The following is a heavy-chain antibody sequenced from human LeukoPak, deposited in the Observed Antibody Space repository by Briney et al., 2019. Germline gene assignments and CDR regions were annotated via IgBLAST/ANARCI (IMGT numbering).Heavy chain of an antibody. J-gene: IGHJ3*02. Sequence: ASVKVSCKVPGYTLTELSMHWVRQAPGKGLEWMGGFDPEDGETIYAQKFQGRVTMTEDTSTDTAYMELSSLRSEDTAVYYCATGSPPSLEPPDAFDIWGQGTMVTVSS. CDR2: FDPEDGET. V-gene: IGHV1-24*01. D-gene: IGHD1-1*01. CDR1: GYTLTELS. CDR3: ATGSPPSLEPPDAFDI.